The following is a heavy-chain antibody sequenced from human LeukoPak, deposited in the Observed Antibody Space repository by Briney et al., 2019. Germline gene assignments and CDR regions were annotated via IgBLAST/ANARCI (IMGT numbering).Heavy chain of an antibody. CDR2: LYSGGTT. V-gene: IGHV3-53*01. D-gene: IGHD1-7*01. J-gene: IGHJ5*02. CDR1: GFTFSSYV. Sequence: GGSLRLSCAASGFTFSSYVMSWVRQAPGKGLEWVSVLYSGGTTYYADSVKGRFTVSRDNSKNTLYLQMNSLRAEDTAVYYCARLRGTGTAWFDPWGQGTLVTVSS. CDR3: ARLRGTGTAWFDP.